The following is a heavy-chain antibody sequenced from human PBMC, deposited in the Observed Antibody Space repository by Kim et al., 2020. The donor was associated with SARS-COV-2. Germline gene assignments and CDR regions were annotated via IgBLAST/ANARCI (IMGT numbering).Heavy chain of an antibody. CDR3: ARDVGRWLQSSY. D-gene: IGHD5-18*01. CDR1: GYTFITFP. J-gene: IGHJ4*02. Sequence: ASVKVSCKASGYTFITFPLHWVRQAPGQRLEWLGCINPVNGTTKYSQKFQDRVTITRATSASTAYMELTSLTSEDTAVDYCARDVGRWLQSSYWGQGTLVSVSS. CDR2: INPVNGTT. V-gene: IGHV1-3*01.